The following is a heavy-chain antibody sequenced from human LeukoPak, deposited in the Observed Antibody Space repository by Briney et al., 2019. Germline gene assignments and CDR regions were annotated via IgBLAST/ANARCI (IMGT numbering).Heavy chain of an antibody. CDR1: GFTFSSCW. CDR3: ARVGSYGGITFDY. V-gene: IGHV3-7*01. Sequence: GGSLRLSCAASGFTFSSCWMSWVRQAPGKGLEWVANIKQDGSEKYYVDSVKGRFTISRDNAKNSLYLQMNSLRAEDTAVYYCARVGSYGGITFDYWGQGTLVTVSS. D-gene: IGHD4-23*01. J-gene: IGHJ4*02. CDR2: IKQDGSEK.